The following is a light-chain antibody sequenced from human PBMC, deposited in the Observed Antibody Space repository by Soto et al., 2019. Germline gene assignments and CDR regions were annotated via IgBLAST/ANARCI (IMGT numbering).Light chain of an antibody. J-gene: IGKJ1*01. V-gene: IGKV1-5*01. CDR1: QSISSW. CDR2: DAS. Sequence: EIQMTQSPSTLSASVGDRVTITCRASQSISSWLAWYQQKPGKAPKLLIYDASSLESGVPSRFSGRGSGTEFTLTISGLQPDDFATYYCQQYDSYWTFGQGTKVDNK. CDR3: QQYDSYWT.